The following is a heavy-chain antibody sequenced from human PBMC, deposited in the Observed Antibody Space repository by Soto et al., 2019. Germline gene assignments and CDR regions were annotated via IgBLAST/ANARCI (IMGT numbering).Heavy chain of an antibody. CDR2: IYPGDSDT. D-gene: IGHD2-21*01. V-gene: IGHV5-51*01. J-gene: IGHJ6*03. CDR1: GYSFTSYW. Sequence: GESLKISCKGSGYSFTSYWIGWVRQMPGKGLEWMGIIYPGDSDTRYSPSFQGQVTISADKSISTAYLQWSSLKASDTAMYYCARHPTGLVDRSYYYYMDVWGKGTTVTVSS. CDR3: ARHPTGLVDRSYYYYMDV.